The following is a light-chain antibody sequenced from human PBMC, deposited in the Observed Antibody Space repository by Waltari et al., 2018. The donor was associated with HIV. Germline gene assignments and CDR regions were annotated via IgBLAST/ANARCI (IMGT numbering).Light chain of an antibody. CDR3: LLSYGGPRV. Sequence: QAVVTQEPSLTVSPGGTVTLTCGSSTGAVPSGHSPYWFQQRPGQAPRTLIHDTSNKHSWTPARLSGSLLGGKAALTLSGAQPEDEAEYYCLLSYGGPRVFGGGTKLTVL. CDR1: TGAVPSGHS. J-gene: IGLJ2*01. CDR2: DTS. V-gene: IGLV7-46*01.